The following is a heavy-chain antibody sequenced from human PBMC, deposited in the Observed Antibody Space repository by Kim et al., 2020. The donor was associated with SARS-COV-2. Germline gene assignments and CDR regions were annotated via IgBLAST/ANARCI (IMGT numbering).Heavy chain of an antibody. D-gene: IGHD3-22*01. V-gene: IGHV3-30*01. Sequence: GRFTISRDNSKNTLYLQMNSLGPEDTAVYYCARDRGYDSSTYFSYYYGLDVWGQGTTVTVSS. J-gene: IGHJ6*02. CDR3: ARDRGYDSSTYFSYYYGLDV.